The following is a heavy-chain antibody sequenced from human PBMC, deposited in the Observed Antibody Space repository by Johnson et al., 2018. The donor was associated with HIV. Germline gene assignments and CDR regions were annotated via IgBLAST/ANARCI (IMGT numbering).Heavy chain of an antibody. CDR2: INWNGGRT. V-gene: IGHV3-20*04. J-gene: IGHJ3*02. CDR3: AREVGIQLWSSDAFDI. Sequence: LVESGGGVVQPGRSLRLSCAASGFTFSSSWMHWVCQAPEKGLEWVSGINWNGGRTGYADSVKGRFTISRDNAKNSLYLQMTSLRAEATALYYCAREVGIQLWSSDAFDIWGQGTMVTVSS. D-gene: IGHD5-18*01. CDR1: GFTFSSSW.